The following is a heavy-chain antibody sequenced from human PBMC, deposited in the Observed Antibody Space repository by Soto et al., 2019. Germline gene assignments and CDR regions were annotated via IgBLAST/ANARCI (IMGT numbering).Heavy chain of an antibody. Sequence: GGSLRLSCVASGFTFSSYAMHWVRQAPGKGLEWVAVISYDGSNKYYADSVKGRFTISRDNSKNTQYLQMNSLRAEDTAVYYCARVDDSSGYYPFDYWGQGTLVTVSS. CDR2: ISYDGSNK. CDR3: ARVDDSSGYYPFDY. CDR1: GFTFSSYA. V-gene: IGHV3-30-3*01. D-gene: IGHD3-22*01. J-gene: IGHJ4*02.